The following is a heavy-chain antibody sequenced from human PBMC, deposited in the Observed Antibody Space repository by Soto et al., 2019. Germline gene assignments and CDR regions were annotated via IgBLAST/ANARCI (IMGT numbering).Heavy chain of an antibody. D-gene: IGHD6-13*01. Sequence: VASVKVSCKASGYTFTSYGISWVRQAPGQGLEWMGWISAYNGNTNSAQKLQGRVTMTTDTSTSTAYMELRSLRSDDTAAYYCAREGSSPQSGYYYYYGMDVWGQGTTVTVSS. CDR1: GYTFTSYG. CDR3: AREGSSPQSGYYYYYGMDV. J-gene: IGHJ6*02. V-gene: IGHV1-18*04. CDR2: ISAYNGNT.